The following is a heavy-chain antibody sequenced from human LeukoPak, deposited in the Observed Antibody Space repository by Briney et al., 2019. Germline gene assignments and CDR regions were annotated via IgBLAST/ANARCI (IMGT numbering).Heavy chain of an antibody. J-gene: IGHJ4*02. Sequence: PSETLSLTCAVSGGSFSDDYWTWIRQPPGKGLERIGDINHSGNTNYNPSLKSRVTISLHTSKNQFSLKLSSVTAADTAVYYCARGKVWYGELEDAYYFDSWGQGTLVTVSS. CDR1: GGSFSDDY. CDR2: INHSGNT. V-gene: IGHV4-34*01. D-gene: IGHD3-10*01. CDR3: ARGKVWYGELEDAYYFDS.